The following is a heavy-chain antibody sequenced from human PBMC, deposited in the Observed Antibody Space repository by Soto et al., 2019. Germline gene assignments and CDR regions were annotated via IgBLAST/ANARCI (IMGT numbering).Heavy chain of an antibody. CDR2: ISSSSSYI. Sequence: PGGSLRLSCAASGFTFSSYNMNWVRQAPGKGLEWVSSISSSSSYIYYADSVKGRFTISRDNAKNSLYLQMKSLRAEDTAVYYCARDMVGATPSIDYWGQGTLVTVSS. J-gene: IGHJ4*02. CDR3: ARDMVGATPSIDY. CDR1: GFTFSSYN. D-gene: IGHD1-26*01. V-gene: IGHV3-21*01.